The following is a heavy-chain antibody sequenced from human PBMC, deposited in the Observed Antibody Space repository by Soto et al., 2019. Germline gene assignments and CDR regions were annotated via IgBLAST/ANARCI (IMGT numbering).Heavy chain of an antibody. CDR1: GGSLSGATYS. J-gene: IGHJ4*02. V-gene: IGHV4-30-2*01. CDR2: IFPSGTT. CDR3: ARSREFDY. Sequence: TLSLTCGVSGGSLSGATYSWNWIRQPPGKGLECIGYIFPSGTTYYNPSLQSRVTISIDVSXXQXXXSLRXXTAXDTAVYYCARSREFDYWSQGTLVTVSS.